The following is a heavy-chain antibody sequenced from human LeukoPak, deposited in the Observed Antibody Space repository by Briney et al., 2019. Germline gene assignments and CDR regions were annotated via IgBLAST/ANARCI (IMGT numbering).Heavy chain of an antibody. D-gene: IGHD2-15*01. J-gene: IGHJ3*02. CDR2: ISGGGDSP. CDR3: AKDRRTLDAFDI. V-gene: IGHV3-23*01. CDR1: GFTFSSYG. Sequence: GGSLRLSCAASGFTFSSYGMSWVRQAPGKGLEWVPGISGGGDSPYYADPVKGRFTISRDNSKTTVYLQMNSLRAEDTAVYYCAKDRRTLDAFDIWGQGTMVTVSS.